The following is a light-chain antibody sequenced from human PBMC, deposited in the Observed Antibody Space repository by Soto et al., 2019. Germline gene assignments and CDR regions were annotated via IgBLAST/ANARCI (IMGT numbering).Light chain of an antibody. V-gene: IGKV3-20*01. CDR1: QSVSSYY. CDR2: AAS. Sequence: EIVLTQSPGTLSLSPGEIATLSFSASQSVSSYYLAWYQQKPGQAPRLLIYAASSRTTGIPDRFSGGGSGTDFTLTISRLEPEDSAVYYCQQYIRWPLTFGGGTKVDIK. J-gene: IGKJ4*01. CDR3: QQYIRWPLT.